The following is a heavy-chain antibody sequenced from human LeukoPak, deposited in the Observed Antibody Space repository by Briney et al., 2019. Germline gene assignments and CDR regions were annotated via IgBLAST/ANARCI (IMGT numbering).Heavy chain of an antibody. D-gene: IGHD2-15*01. CDR2: IYYSGST. CDR3: ALGYCGGGSCYAREYFQH. J-gene: IGHJ1*01. CDR1: GGSISSGGYY. Sequence: SETLSLTCTVSGGSISSGGYYWTWIRQHPGKGLEWIGYIYYSGSTYYNPSLKSRVTISVDTSKNQFSLKLSSVTAADTAVYYCALGYCGGGSCYAREYFQHWGQGTLVTVSS. V-gene: IGHV4-31*03.